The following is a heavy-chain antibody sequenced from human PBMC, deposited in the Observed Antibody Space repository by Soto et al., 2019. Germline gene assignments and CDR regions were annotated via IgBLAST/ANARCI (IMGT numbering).Heavy chain of an antibody. CDR1: GGSISSYY. CDR2: IYYSGST. V-gene: IGHV4-59*01. Sequence: PSETLSLTCTVSGGSISSYYWSWIRQPPGKGLVWIGYIYYSGSTNYNPSLESRVTISIDTSKNQFSLKLSSVTAADTAVYYCARGPRVGGPYYFDYWGQGTLVTVSS. J-gene: IGHJ4*02. CDR3: ARGPRVGGPYYFDY.